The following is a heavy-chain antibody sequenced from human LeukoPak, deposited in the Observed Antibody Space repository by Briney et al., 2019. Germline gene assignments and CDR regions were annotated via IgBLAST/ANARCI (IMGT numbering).Heavy chain of an antibody. CDR1: GFSFTTYA. CDR3: AKERDAKGYFDY. V-gene: IGHV3-23*01. CDR2: ISGSGKT. J-gene: IGHJ4*01. Sequence: GGSLRLSCAASGFSFTTYAMSWVRQAPGLGLEWVSAISGSGKTYYPDSVKGRFTISRDNSKNTLFLQMNGLRAEDTAVYYCAKERDAKGYFDYWGHGTLVTVSP.